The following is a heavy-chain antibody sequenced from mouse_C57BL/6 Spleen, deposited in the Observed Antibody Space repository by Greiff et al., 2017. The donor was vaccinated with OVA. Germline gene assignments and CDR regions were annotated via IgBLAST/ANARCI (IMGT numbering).Heavy chain of an antibody. CDR2: INPNNGGT. Sequence: VQLQQSGPELVKPGASVKIPCKASGYTFTDYNMDWVKQSHGKSLEWIGDINPNNGGTIYNQKFKGKATLTVDKSSSTAYMELRSLTSEDTAVYYCARSATTVAPRAMNYWGQGTSVTVSS. V-gene: IGHV1-18*01. J-gene: IGHJ4*01. CDR1: GYTFTDYN. D-gene: IGHD1-1*01. CDR3: ARSATTVAPRAMNY.